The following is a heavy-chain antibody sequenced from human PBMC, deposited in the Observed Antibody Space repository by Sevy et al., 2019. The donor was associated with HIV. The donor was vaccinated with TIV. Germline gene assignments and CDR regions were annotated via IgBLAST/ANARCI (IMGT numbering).Heavy chain of an antibody. V-gene: IGHV4-4*07. CDR1: GGSISSYY. Sequence: SETLSLTCTVSGGSISSYYWSWIRRPAGKGLEWIGRIHTSGSTNNNPSLKSRVTMSVDTSKNQFSLKLSSVTAADTAVYYCARESGWYYFDYWGQGTLVTVSS. J-gene: IGHJ4*02. CDR3: ARESGWYYFDY. D-gene: IGHD6-19*01. CDR2: IHTSGST.